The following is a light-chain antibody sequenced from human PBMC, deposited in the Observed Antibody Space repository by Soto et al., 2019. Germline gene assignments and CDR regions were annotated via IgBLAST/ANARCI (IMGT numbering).Light chain of an antibody. CDR1: QSVRNY. V-gene: IGKV3-11*01. CDR2: DTS. J-gene: IGKJ4*01. Sequence: IVLTQSPATLSLSPGAGATLSCRASQSVRNYLAWYQQRPGHAPRLLIYDTSNKAPGIPARFSGSGSGTDFTLTISSLEPEDFAVYYCLQRSKWPLTFGGGTTVEI. CDR3: LQRSKWPLT.